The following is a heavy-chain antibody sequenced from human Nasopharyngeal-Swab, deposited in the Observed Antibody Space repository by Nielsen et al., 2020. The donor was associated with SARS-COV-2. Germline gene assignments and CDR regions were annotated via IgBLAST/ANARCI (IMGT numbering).Heavy chain of an antibody. V-gene: IGHV3-11*05. Sequence: GGSLRLSCAASGFTFSDHYMTWIRQAPGKGLEWVLYISPSSSDTNYADSVKGRFTISRDNAKNSLYLQMNSLRAEDTAVYYCARDPLGGAIDYWGQGTLVTVSS. CDR1: GFTFSDHY. D-gene: IGHD1-26*01. J-gene: IGHJ4*02. CDR3: ARDPLGGAIDY. CDR2: ISPSSSDT.